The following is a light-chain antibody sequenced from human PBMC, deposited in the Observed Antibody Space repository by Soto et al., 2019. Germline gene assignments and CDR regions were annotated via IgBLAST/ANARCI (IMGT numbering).Light chain of an antibody. J-gene: IGKJ2*01. CDR3: QQYYNWPYT. CDR1: QSIGNY. CDR2: GAS. V-gene: IGKV3-15*01. Sequence: EIVLAQSPATLSVSPGEGATLSCRTSQSIGNYLAWYQQKPGQAPRLLIYGASTRATGIPARFSGSGSGTQFTLTISSLQSEDFAVYYCQQYYNWPYTFGQGTTLEI.